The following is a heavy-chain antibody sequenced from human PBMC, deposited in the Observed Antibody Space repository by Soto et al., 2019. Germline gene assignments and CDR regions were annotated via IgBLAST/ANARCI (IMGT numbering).Heavy chain of an antibody. D-gene: IGHD2-8*02. J-gene: IGHJ4*02. CDR1: GGSFSGYY. V-gene: IGHV4-34*01. CDR3: ARDKITGLFDY. CDR2: INHSGST. Sequence: SETLSLTCAVYGGSFSGYYWTWIRQPPGTGLEWIGEINHSGSTNYNPSLKSRVTIKVDTSKNQFSLKLTSVTAADTAVYYCARDKITGLFDYWGQGTLVTVSS.